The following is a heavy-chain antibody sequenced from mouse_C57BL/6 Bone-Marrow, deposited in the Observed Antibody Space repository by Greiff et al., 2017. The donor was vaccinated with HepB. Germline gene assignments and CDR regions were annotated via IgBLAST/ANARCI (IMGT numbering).Heavy chain of an antibody. CDR2: ISNGGGST. CDR3: ARGGTTVFDY. Sequence: EVKLMESGGGLVQPGGSLKLSCAASGFTFSDYYMYWVRQTPEKRLEWVAYISNGGGSTYYPDTVKGRFTISRDNAKNTLYLQMSRLKSEDTAMYYCARGGTTVFDYWGQGTTLTVSS. CDR1: GFTFSDYY. J-gene: IGHJ2*01. D-gene: IGHD1-1*01. V-gene: IGHV5-12*01.